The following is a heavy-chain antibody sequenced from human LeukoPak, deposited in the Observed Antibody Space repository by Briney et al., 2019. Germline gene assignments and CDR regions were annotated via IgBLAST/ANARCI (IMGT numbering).Heavy chain of an antibody. Sequence: SGGSLRLSCAASGFIFSSYSMNWVRQAPGKGLEWVSHISSSSSINYADSVKGRFTISRDNAKNSLYLQMNSLRDEDTAVYYCAKTTVTTGNYYGLDVWGQGTTVTVSS. CDR3: AKTTVTTGNYYGLDV. J-gene: IGHJ6*02. CDR1: GFIFSSYS. D-gene: IGHD4-17*01. V-gene: IGHV3-48*02. CDR2: ISSSSSI.